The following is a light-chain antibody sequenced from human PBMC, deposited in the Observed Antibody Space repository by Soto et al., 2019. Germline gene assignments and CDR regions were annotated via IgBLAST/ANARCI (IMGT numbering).Light chain of an antibody. Sequence: EIVLTQSPDTLSLAPGERATLSCRASQSISSTQLVWYQQKPGQAPTLLIFGASSRATGIPDRFSGSGSGTDFTLTITRLEPEDFAIYYCQQYGSSRTFGQGTKVDIK. CDR1: QSISSTQ. J-gene: IGKJ1*01. CDR3: QQYGSSRT. CDR2: GAS. V-gene: IGKV3-20*01.